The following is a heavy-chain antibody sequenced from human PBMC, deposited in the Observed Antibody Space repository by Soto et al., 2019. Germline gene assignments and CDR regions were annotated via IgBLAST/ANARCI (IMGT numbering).Heavy chain of an antibody. CDR2: LYNTGST. D-gene: IGHD4-17*01. V-gene: IGHV4-59*01. CDR3: AKNLGDPGDV. CDR1: GASISRYY. Sequence: PSETLSLTCTVSGASISRYYWSWIRQSPGKGLEWIGYLYNTGSTIYNPSLKSRVTISVDTSKNQFSLKMNSLTTEDTAFYYCAKNLGDPGDVWGQGTLVTVSS. J-gene: IGHJ4*02.